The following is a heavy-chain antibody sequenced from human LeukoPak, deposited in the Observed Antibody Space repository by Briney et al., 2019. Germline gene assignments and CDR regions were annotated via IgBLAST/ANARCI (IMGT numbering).Heavy chain of an antibody. Sequence: GGSLRLSCAATGVIVSSNFINWVRQAPGRGLEWVSVIYSGGPTYYADSVKGRFTISRDISKNTVYLQMNSLRGEDTAVFYCARSQGIADAFDVWGQGTMVTVSS. D-gene: IGHD6-13*01. J-gene: IGHJ3*01. CDR2: IYSGGPT. CDR1: GVIVSSNF. V-gene: IGHV3-66*02. CDR3: ARSQGIADAFDV.